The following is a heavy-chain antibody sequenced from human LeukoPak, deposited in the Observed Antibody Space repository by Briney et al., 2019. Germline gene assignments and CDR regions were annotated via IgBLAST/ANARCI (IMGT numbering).Heavy chain of an antibody. V-gene: IGHV4-34*01. CDR1: GGSFSGYY. Sequence: SETLSLTCAVYGGSFSGYYWSWIREPQGKGLEWIGEINHSGSTNYNPSLKSRVTISVDTSKNQFSLKLSSVTAADTAVYYCARGLMAGTLLNYWGQGTLVTVSS. J-gene: IGHJ4*02. D-gene: IGHD6-19*01. CDR3: ARGLMAGTLLNY. CDR2: INHSGST.